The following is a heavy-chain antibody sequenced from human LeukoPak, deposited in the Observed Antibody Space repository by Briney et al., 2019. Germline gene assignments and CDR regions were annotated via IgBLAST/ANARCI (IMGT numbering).Heavy chain of an antibody. CDR2: ISAYNGNT. Sequence: GASVKVSCKASGYTFTSYGISWVRQAPGQGLEWMGWISAYNGNTNYAQKLQGRVTMTTDTSTSTAYMELRSLRSDDTAVYYCARDLGVTSIFGVVISAPWFDPWGRGTLVTVSS. CDR3: ARDLGVTSIFGVVISAPWFDP. V-gene: IGHV1-18*01. D-gene: IGHD3-3*01. J-gene: IGHJ5*02. CDR1: GYTFTSYG.